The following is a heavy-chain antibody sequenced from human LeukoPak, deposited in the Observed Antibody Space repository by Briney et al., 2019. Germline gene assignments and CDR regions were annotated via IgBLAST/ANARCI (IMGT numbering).Heavy chain of an antibody. Sequence: GGSLRLSCAASGFTFSSYAMSWVRQAPGKGLEWVSAISGSGGSTYYADSVKGRFTISRDNSKNTLYLQMNSLRAEDTAVYYCAKIAVAAPYYYYYMDVWGKGTTVTVSS. J-gene: IGHJ6*03. CDR3: AKIAVAAPYYYYYMDV. V-gene: IGHV3-23*01. CDR2: ISGSGGST. D-gene: IGHD6-19*01. CDR1: GFTFSSYA.